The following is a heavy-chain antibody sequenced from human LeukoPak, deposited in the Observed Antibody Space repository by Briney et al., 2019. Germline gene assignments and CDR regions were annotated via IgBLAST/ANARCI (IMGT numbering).Heavy chain of an antibody. J-gene: IGHJ4*02. D-gene: IGHD3-3*01. Sequence: SETLSLTCAVYGGSFSGYYWSWIRQPPGKGLEWIGEISHSGSTNYNPSLKSRVTISVDTSKNQFSLKLSSVTAADTAVYYCAEGYDGTDYWGQGTLVTVSS. CDR2: ISHSGST. CDR1: GGSFSGYY. CDR3: AEGYDGTDY. V-gene: IGHV4-34*01.